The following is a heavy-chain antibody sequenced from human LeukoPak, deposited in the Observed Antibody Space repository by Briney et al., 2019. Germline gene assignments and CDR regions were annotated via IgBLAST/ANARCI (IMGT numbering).Heavy chain of an antibody. CDR2: LSYDGSNT. V-gene: IGHV3-30-3*01. CDR1: GFIFRSYT. Sequence: GGSLRLSCAASGFIFRSYTMHWVRQAPGKGLEWVAGLSYDGSNTNHADPVKGRFTISRDNSKNTVHLQMNSLRNEDTAVYYCARSYRSGWYYFDYWGQGTLVTVSS. D-gene: IGHD6-19*01. CDR3: ARSYRSGWYYFDY. J-gene: IGHJ4*02.